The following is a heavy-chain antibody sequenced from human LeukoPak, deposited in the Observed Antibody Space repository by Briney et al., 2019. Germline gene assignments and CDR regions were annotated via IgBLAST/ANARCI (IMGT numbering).Heavy chain of an antibody. CDR1: GYSFSTYT. D-gene: IGHD5-24*01. CDR3: AREIDRDDYNRFFDY. Sequence: GASVKVSCKASGYSFSTYTMNWVRQAPGQRLEWMGWINAGNGNTKYSQKFQGRVTITRDTSASTVYMEMRSLRSEDTAVYYCAREIDRDDYNRFFDYWGQGTLVTVSS. J-gene: IGHJ4*02. V-gene: IGHV1-3*01. CDR2: INAGNGNT.